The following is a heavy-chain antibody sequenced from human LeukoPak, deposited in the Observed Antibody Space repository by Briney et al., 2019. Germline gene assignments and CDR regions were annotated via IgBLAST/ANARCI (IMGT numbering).Heavy chain of an antibody. CDR1: GFTFSSYA. V-gene: IGHV3-33*08. Sequence: TGGSLRLSCAASGFTFSSYAMSWVRQAPGKGLEWVAVIWYDGTNTYYGDSVKGRFTISRDNSKNTLYLHMNSLRAEDTAVYYCARDRTSGYRLPVDYWGQGSLVSVSS. CDR3: ARDRTSGYRLPVDY. D-gene: IGHD2-2*01. CDR2: IWYDGTNT. J-gene: IGHJ4*02.